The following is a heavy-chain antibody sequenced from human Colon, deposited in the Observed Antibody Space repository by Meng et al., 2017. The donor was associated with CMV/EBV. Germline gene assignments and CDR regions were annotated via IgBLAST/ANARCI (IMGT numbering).Heavy chain of an antibody. CDR1: GYIFTNYY. CDR3: ARVMAAAGNIGWVDS. D-gene: IGHD6-13*01. J-gene: IGHJ5*01. V-gene: IGHV1-46*01. CDR2: INPRGGST. Sequence: SGYIFTNYYMLWVRQAPGQGLEWLGVINPRGGSTTCAQKFQGILTMTRDTSTSTLYMDLSSLTSDDTALYFCARVMAAAGNIGWVDSWGQGTLVTVSS.